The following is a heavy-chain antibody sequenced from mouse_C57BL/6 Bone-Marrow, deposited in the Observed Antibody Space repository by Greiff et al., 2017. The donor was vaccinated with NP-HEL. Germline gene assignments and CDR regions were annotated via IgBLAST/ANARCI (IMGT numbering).Heavy chain of an antibody. Sequence: VQLQQSGPELVKPGASVKISCKASGYTFTDYYMNWVKQSHGKGLEWIGDIHPNNGGTNYNKKFKGKATLTVGKSSSTAYMELRSLTSEDSAVYYCARVWDYDEFADWGQGTPVTVSA. CDR2: IHPNNGGT. V-gene: IGHV1-26*01. CDR3: ARVWDYDEFAD. CDR1: GYTFTDYY. J-gene: IGHJ3*01. D-gene: IGHD2-4*01.